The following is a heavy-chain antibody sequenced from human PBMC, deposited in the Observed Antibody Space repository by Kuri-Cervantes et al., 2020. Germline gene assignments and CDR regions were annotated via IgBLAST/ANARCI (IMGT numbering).Heavy chain of an antibody. D-gene: IGHD2-15*01. CDR3: ARGAGRYCSGGSCYYFDY. Sequence: SLKISCAASGFMFGDYAMHWVRQAPGKGLEWVSGISWNSGSIGYADSVKGRFTISRDNSKNTLYLQMNSLRAEDSAVYYCARGAGRYCSGGSCYYFDYWGQGSLVTVSS. CDR2: ISWNSGSI. CDR1: GFMFGDYA. V-gene: IGHV3-9*01. J-gene: IGHJ4*02.